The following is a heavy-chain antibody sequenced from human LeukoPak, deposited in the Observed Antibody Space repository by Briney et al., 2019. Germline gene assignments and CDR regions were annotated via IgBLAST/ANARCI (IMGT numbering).Heavy chain of an antibody. J-gene: IGHJ4*02. CDR1: GGSLSSYY. Sequence: PSETLSLTCTVSGGSLSSYYWSWIRQPPGKGLEWIGYIYYSGSTNYHPSLKSRVTISVDTSKNQFSLKLSSVTAADAAVYYCARSPLLNRRSRYYFDYWGQGTLVTVSS. D-gene: IGHD2-2*01. CDR2: IYYSGST. CDR3: ARSPLLNRRSRYYFDY. V-gene: IGHV4-59*01.